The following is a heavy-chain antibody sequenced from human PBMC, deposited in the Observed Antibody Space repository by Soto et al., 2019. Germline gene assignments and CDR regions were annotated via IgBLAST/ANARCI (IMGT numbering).Heavy chain of an antibody. CDR1: GYTFTSYG. V-gene: IGHV1-18*01. Sequence: ASVKVSCKASGYTFTSYGISWVRQAPGQGLEWMGWISAYNGNTNYAQKLQGRVTMTTDTSTSTAYMELGSLRSDDTAVYYCARDVPEGFGELLRYYYYYYGMDVWGQGTTVTVSS. D-gene: IGHD3-10*01. CDR3: ARDVPEGFGELLRYYYYYYGMDV. J-gene: IGHJ6*02. CDR2: ISAYNGNT.